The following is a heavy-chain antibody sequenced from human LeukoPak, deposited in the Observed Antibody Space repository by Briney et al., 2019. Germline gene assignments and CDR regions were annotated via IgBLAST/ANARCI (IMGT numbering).Heavy chain of an antibody. J-gene: IGHJ3*02. CDR1: GYTFTSYD. Sequence: ASVKVSCKASGYTFTSYDINWVRQATGQGLEWMGWMNPNSGNTDYAQKFQGRVTITRSTSMSTAYMELGSLRSEDTAVNYCARQRDSFDIWGQGTTVTVSS. V-gene: IGHV1-8*03. D-gene: IGHD3-22*01. CDR3: ARQRDSFDI. CDR2: MNPNSGNT.